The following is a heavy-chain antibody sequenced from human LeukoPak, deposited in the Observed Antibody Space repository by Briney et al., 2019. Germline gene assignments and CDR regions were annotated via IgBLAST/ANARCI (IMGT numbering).Heavy chain of an antibody. CDR3: AKDLALGIAARLH. Sequence: PGRSLRLSCAASGFTFDDYAMHWVRQAPGKGLEWVSRISGSGGSTYYADSVKGRFTISRDNSKNTLYLQMNSLRAEDTAVYYCAKDLALGIAARLHWGQGTLVTVSS. V-gene: IGHV3-23*01. J-gene: IGHJ4*02. CDR2: ISGSGGST. CDR1: GFTFDDYA. D-gene: IGHD6-6*01.